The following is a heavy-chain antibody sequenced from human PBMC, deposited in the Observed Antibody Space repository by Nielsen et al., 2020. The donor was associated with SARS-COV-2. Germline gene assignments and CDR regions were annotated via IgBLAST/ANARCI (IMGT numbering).Heavy chain of an antibody. CDR3: ARSGEGIVVVPAAMSVYMDV. CDR2: ISSSSSYI. V-gene: IGHV3-21*01. CDR1: GFTFSSYS. Sequence: GESLKISCAASGFTFSSYSMNWVRQAPGKGLEWASSISSSSSYIYYADSVKGRFTISRDNAKNSLYLQMNSLRAEDTAVYYCARSGEGIVVVPAAMSVYMDVWGKGTTVTVSS. J-gene: IGHJ6*03. D-gene: IGHD2-2*01.